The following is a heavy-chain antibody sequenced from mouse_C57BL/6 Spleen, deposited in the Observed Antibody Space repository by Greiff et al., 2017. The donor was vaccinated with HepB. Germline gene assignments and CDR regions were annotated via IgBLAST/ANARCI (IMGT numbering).Heavy chain of an antibody. CDR2: IDPSDSYT. CDR1: GYTFTSYW. D-gene: IGHD1-1*01. J-gene: IGHJ2*01. V-gene: IGHV1-69*01. CDR3: ARSDTTVVADY. Sequence: VQLQQSGAELVMPGASVKLSCKASGYTFTSYWMHWVKQRPGQGLEWIGEIDPSDSYTNYNQKFKGKSTLTVDKSSSTAYMQLSSLTSEDSAVYYCARSDTTVVADYWGQGTTLTVSS.